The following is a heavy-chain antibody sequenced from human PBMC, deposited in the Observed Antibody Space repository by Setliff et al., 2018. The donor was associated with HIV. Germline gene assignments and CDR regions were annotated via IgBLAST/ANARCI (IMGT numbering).Heavy chain of an antibody. Sequence: PSETLSLTCAVYGESFTDYFWTWIRQSPGKGLEWLGEINHSGSTNQNPSLKSRFIVSVDTSKNQFSLRLNSVTAADTAVYYCARVGDFYDGSGHYSVLDAFDMWGQGTKVTVSS. J-gene: IGHJ3*02. D-gene: IGHD3-22*01. CDR1: GESFTDYF. CDR2: INHSGST. V-gene: IGHV4-34*01. CDR3: ARVGDFYDGSGHYSVLDAFDM.